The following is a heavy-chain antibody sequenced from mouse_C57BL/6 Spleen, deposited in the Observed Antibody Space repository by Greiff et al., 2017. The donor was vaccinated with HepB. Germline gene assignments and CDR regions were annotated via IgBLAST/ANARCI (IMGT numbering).Heavy chain of an antibody. V-gene: IGHV1-69*01. D-gene: IGHD2-4*01. J-gene: IGHJ3*01. CDR2: IDPSDSYT. CDR1: GYTFTSYW. Sequence: VQLQQPGAELVMPGASVKLSCKASGYTFTSYWMHWVKQRPGQGLEWIGEIDPSDSYTNYNQKFKGKSTLTVDKSSSTAYMQLSSLTSEDSAVYYCARPVYYDYDRGFAYWGQGTLVTVSA. CDR3: ARPVYYDYDRGFAY.